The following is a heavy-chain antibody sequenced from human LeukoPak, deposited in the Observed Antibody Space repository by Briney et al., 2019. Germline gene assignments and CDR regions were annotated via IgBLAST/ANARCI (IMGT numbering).Heavy chain of an antibody. CDR2: IWYDGSNK. D-gene: IGHD6-19*01. CDR3: ASLRRDSSGWYYFDY. V-gene: IGHV3-33*08. J-gene: IGHJ4*02. CDR1: GFTFSGSA. Sequence: GGSLRLSCAASGFTFSGSAMHWVRQAPGKGLEWVAVIWYDGSNKYYADSVKGRFTISRDNSKNTLYLQMNSLRGEDTAVYYCASLRRDSSGWYYFDYWGQGTLVTVSS.